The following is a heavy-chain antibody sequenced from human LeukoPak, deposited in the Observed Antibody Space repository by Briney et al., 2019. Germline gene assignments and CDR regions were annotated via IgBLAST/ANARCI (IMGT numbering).Heavy chain of an antibody. D-gene: IGHD2-2*01. V-gene: IGHV3-30*02. CDR3: AKDVIVAVPAAPGDAFDI. J-gene: IGHJ3*02. Sequence: PGGSLRLSCAASGFTFSSYGMHWVRQAPGKGLEWVAFIRYDGSNKYYADSVKGRFTISRDNSKNTLYLQMNSLRAEDTAVYYCAKDVIVAVPAAPGDAFDIWGQGTMVTVSS. CDR1: GFTFSSYG. CDR2: IRYDGSNK.